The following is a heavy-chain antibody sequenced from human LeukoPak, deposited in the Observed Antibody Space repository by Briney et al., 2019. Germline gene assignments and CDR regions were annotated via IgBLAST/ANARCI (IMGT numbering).Heavy chain of an antibody. D-gene: IGHD2-21*02. CDR1: GGSISSSSYY. CDR3: ARVPFDTDSYYYYFGMDV. V-gene: IGHV4-39*07. Sequence: SETLSLTCTVSGGSISSSSYYWGWIRQPPGKGLEWIGEAYQTGGTNYNPSLKSRVTILVDTSKNQFSLKLTSVTAADTAVYYCARVPFDTDSYYYYFGMDVWGQGTTVTVSS. J-gene: IGHJ6*02. CDR2: AYQTGGT.